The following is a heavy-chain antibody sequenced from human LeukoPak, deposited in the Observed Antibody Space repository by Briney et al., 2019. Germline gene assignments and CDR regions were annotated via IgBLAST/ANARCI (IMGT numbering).Heavy chain of an antibody. V-gene: IGHV1-69*05. J-gene: IGHJ5*02. CDR1: GGTFSSYA. D-gene: IGHD3-22*01. CDR2: IIPIFGTA. CDR3: ARDGYYDSTQNWFDP. Sequence: VASVKVSCKASGGTFSSYAISWVRQAPGQGLEWMGGIIPIFGTANYAQKLQGRVTMTTDTSTSTAYMELRSLRSDDTAVYYCARDGYYDSTQNWFDPWGQGTLVTVSS.